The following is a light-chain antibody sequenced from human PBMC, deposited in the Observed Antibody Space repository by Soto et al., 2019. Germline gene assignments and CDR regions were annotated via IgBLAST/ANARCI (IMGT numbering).Light chain of an antibody. V-gene: IGKV3-20*01. Sequence: EIVLTQSPGTLSLSPGERATLSCRASESVSSTHLAWYQQKPGQAPRLLIHSASNRATGVPDRVSGSGSGTDFTLIISRLEPEDFAVYYCSQYGSAPGTFGQGTKVEIK. CDR2: SAS. CDR3: SQYGSAPGT. J-gene: IGKJ1*01. CDR1: ESVSSTH.